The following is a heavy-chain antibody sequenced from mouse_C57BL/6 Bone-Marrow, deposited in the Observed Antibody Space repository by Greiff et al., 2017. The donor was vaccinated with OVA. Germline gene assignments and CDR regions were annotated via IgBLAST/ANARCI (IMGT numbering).Heavy chain of an antibody. D-gene: IGHD1-1*01. J-gene: IGHJ4*01. CDR2: INPYNGDT. Sequence: DVKLQESGPELVKPGDSVKISCKASGYSFTGYFMNWVMQSHGKSLEWIGRINPYNGDTFYNQKFKGKATLTVDKSSSTAHMELRSLTSEDSAVYYCARGDIISTVVDYYAMDYWGQGTSVTVSS. CDR3: ARGDIISTVVDYYAMDY. V-gene: IGHV1-20*01. CDR1: GYSFTGYF.